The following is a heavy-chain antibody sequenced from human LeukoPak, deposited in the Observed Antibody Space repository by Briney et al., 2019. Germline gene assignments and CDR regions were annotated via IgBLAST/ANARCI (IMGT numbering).Heavy chain of an antibody. V-gene: IGHV4-61*01. CDR2: IYCSGST. Sequence: SETLSLTCTVSGGSASSGSYYWSWIRQPPGKGLEWIGYIYCSGSTNYNPSLKSRVTISVDTSKNQFSLKLSSVTAADTAVYYCARDGSSDGMDVWGQGTTVTVSS. CDR1: GGSASSGSYY. CDR3: ARDGSSDGMDV. D-gene: IGHD1-26*01. J-gene: IGHJ6*02.